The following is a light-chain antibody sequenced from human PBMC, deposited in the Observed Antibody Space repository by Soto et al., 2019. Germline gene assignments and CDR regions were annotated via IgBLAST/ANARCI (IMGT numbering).Light chain of an antibody. V-gene: IGLV2-11*01. J-gene: IGLJ1*01. CDR1: SSDVGGYNF. CDR3: CSYAGTYTHYV. CDR2: DVN. Sequence: QSVLTQPRSVSGSPGQSVTISCTGTSSDVGGYNFVSWYQQHPGKAPKLTIYDVNKRPSGVPGRFSGSKSGNTASLTISGLQAEDEADYYCCSYAGTYTHYVFGTGTKVTVL.